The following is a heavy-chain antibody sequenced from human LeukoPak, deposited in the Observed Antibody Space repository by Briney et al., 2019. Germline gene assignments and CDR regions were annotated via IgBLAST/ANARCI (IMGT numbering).Heavy chain of an antibody. CDR2: ISYDGSNK. J-gene: IGHJ1*01. CDR1: GFTFSNYW. V-gene: IGHV3-30*03. CDR3: ARVPPGSSWYGYFQH. Sequence: GGSLRLSCAASGFTFSNYWMSWVRQAPGKGLEWVAVISYDGSNKYYADSVKGRFTSSRDNSKNTLYLQMNSLRAEDTAVYYCARVPPGSSWYGYFQHWGQGTLVTVSS. D-gene: IGHD6-13*01.